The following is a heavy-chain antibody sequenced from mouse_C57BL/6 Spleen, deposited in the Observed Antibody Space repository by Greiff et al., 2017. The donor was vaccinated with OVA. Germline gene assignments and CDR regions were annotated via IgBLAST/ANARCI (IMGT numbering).Heavy chain of an antibody. CDR1: GFTFSSYA. V-gene: IGHV5-4*03. CDR3: ARLPY. CDR2: ISDGGSYT. J-gene: IGHJ3*01. Sequence: EVKLMESGGGLVKPGGSLKLSCAASGFTFSSYAMSWVRQTPEKRLEWVATISDGGSYTYYPDNVKGRFTISRDNAKNNLYLQMSHLKSEDTAMYYCARLPYWGQGTLVTVSA.